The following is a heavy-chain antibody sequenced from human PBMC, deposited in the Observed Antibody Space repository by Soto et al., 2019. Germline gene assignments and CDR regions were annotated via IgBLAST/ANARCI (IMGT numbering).Heavy chain of an antibody. CDR1: GFTVSSNY. V-gene: IGHV3-66*01. J-gene: IGHJ6*03. Sequence: DVQLVESGGGLVQPGGSLRLSCAASGFTVSSNYMSWVRQAPGKGLEWGSVIHSGGSTYYADSVMGRFTISRDTSKNTLYLQMNSLRAEDTAVYYCTREGSASGGYYFYYYMDVWGKGTTVTVSS. D-gene: IGHD3-10*01. CDR3: TREGSASGGYYFYYYMDV. CDR2: IHSGGST.